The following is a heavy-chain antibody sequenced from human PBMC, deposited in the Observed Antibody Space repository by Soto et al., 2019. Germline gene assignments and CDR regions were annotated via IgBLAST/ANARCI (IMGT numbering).Heavy chain of an antibody. CDR3: ARVGVYSSGLHYYYYYGMDV. CDR1: GYTFTGYY. CDR2: INPNSGGT. J-gene: IGHJ6*02. D-gene: IGHD6-19*01. Sequence: ASVKVSCKASGYTFTGYYMHWVRQAPGQGLEWMGWINPNSGGTNYAQKFQGRVTMTRDTSISTAYMELSRLRSDDTAVYYCARVGVYSSGLHYYYYYGMDVWGQGTTVTVSS. V-gene: IGHV1-2*02.